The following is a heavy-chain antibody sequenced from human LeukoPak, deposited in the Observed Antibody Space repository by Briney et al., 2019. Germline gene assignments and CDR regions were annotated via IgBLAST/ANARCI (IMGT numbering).Heavy chain of an antibody. Sequence: ASVKVYCKASGYTFTGYYMHWVRQAPGQGLEWMGWINPNSGGTNYAQKFQGRVTMTRDTSISTAYMELSRLRSDDTAVYYCARTYCSGGSCYDNFDYWGQGTLVTVSS. D-gene: IGHD2-15*01. V-gene: IGHV1-2*02. J-gene: IGHJ4*02. CDR2: INPNSGGT. CDR1: GYTFTGYY. CDR3: ARTYCSGGSCYDNFDY.